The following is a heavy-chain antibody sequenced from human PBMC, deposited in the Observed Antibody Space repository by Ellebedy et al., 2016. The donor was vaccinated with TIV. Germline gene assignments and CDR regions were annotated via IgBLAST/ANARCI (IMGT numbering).Heavy chain of an antibody. CDR3: ARGRSLNDASDI. V-gene: IGHV3-21*06. J-gene: IGHJ3*02. CDR1: GFSFSAYS. Sequence: GESLKISCAVSGFSFSAYSMNWVRQAPGKGLEWVSSITGSSRYMYYSDSVKGRFTVSRDNAKDSLFLQMDSLRAEDSAVYYCARGRSLNDASDIWGQGTVVIVSS. CDR2: ITGSSRYM.